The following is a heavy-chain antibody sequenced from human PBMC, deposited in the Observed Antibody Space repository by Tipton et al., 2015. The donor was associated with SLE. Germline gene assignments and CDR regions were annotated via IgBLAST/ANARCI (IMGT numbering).Heavy chain of an antibody. CDR2: IRSKAYGGTT. D-gene: IGHD3-16*01. CDR1: GFTFDDYG. J-gene: IGHJ4*02. Sequence: RSLRLSCAASGFTFDDYGMSWFRQAPGKGLEWVGFIRSKAYGGTTEYAASVKGRFTISRDDSKSIAYLQMNSLKTEDTAVYYCAWGAYWGQGTLVTVSS. CDR3: AWGAY. V-gene: IGHV3-49*03.